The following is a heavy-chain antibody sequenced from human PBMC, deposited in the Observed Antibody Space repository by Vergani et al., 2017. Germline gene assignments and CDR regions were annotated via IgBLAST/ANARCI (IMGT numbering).Heavy chain of an antibody. CDR3: AGGELEYYYDSSVYYSGPGYFDY. CDR1: GYSISSGYY. Sequence: QVQLQESGPGLVKPSETLSLTCAVSGYSISSGYYWGWIRQPPGKGLEWIGRIYHSGSTYYNPYLKSGVTISVDTSKNQFSLKLSSVTAADTAVYYCAGGELEYYYDSSVYYSGPGYFDYWGQGTLVTVSS. D-gene: IGHD3-22*01. J-gene: IGHJ4*02. V-gene: IGHV4-38-2*01. CDR2: IYHSGST.